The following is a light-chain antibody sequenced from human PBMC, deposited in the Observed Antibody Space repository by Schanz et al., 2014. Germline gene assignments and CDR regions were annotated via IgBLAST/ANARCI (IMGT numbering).Light chain of an antibody. J-gene: IGLJ3*02. CDR1: SSDVGGYNF. Sequence: QSALTQPASVSGSPGQSITISCTGTSSDVGGYNFVSWYQQHPGTAPKLMIYDVNNRPPGVSNRFFGSKSGNTAYLTISGLQAEDEGDYYCSSYTSYSSLVFGGGTKLTVL. CDR2: DVN. V-gene: IGLV2-14*01. CDR3: SSYTSYSSLV.